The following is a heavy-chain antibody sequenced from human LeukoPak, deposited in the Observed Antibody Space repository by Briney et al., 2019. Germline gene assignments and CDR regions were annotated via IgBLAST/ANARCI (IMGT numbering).Heavy chain of an antibody. D-gene: IGHD6-19*01. CDR3: ARDRVIAVAGTGYFDY. Sequence: GRSLRLSCAASGFTFSSYGMHWVRQAPGEGLEWVAVIWYDGSNKYYADSVKGRFTISRDNSKNTLYLQMNSLRAEDTAVYYCARDRVIAVAGTGYFDYWGQGTLVTVSS. CDR1: GFTFSSYG. J-gene: IGHJ4*02. V-gene: IGHV3-33*01. CDR2: IWYDGSNK.